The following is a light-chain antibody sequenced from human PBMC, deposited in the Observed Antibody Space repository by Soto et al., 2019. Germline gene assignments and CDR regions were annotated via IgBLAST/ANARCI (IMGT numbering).Light chain of an antibody. J-gene: IGLJ1*01. V-gene: IGLV2-23*01. CDR1: SSDVGSYNL. Sequence: QSALTQPASVSGSPGQSITISCTGTSSDVGSYNLVSWYQQHPGKAPKLMIYEGSKRPSGVSNRFSGSKSGNTASLTISGLKAEDEADYYCCSYAGSSTYVFGPGTKVTV. CDR3: CSYAGSSTYV. CDR2: EGS.